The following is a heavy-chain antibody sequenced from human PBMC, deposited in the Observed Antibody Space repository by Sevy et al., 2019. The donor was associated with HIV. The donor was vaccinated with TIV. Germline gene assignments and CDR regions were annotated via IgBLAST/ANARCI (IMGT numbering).Heavy chain of an antibody. CDR2: IFYSGST. J-gene: IGHJ4*02. V-gene: IGHV4-30-4*01. CDR3: ARQRASSGYFYFDS. CDR1: GGSIGSGDYY. Sequence: SETLSLTCTVSGGSIGSGDYYWSWIRQPPGKGLEWIGYIFYSGSTYFNPSLKSQVTISLDTSKSQFSLRLSSVTAADTAVFYCARQRASSGYFYFDSWGQGTLVTVSS. D-gene: IGHD3-22*01.